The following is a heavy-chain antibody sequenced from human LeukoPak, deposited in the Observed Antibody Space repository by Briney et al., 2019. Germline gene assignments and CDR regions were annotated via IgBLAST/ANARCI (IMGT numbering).Heavy chain of an antibody. CDR3: ARHAAGTWYFDY. CDR2: IYYSGST. J-gene: IGHJ4*02. D-gene: IGHD6-13*01. CDR1: GGSISSYY. V-gene: IGHV4-59*01. Sequence: KPSETLSLTCTVSGGSISSYYWSWIRQPPGKGLEWIGYIYYSGSTNYNPSLKSRVTISLDTSKNQFSLKLSSVTAADTAVYYCARHAAGTWYFDYWGQGTLVTVSS.